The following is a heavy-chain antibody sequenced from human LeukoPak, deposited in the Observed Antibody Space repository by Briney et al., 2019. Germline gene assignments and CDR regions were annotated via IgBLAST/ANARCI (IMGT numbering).Heavy chain of an antibody. CDR2: MNPNSGNT. CDR1: GYTFTSYD. D-gene: IGHD1-26*01. J-gene: IGHJ6*03. V-gene: IGHV1-8*01. Sequence: ASVKVSCKASGYTFTSYDINWVRQATGQGLEWMGWMNPNSGNTGYAQKFQGRVTMTRNTSISTAYMELSSLRSEDTAVYYCARGRRPRENYYYYYMDVWGKGTRSPSP. CDR3: ARGRRPRENYYYYYMDV.